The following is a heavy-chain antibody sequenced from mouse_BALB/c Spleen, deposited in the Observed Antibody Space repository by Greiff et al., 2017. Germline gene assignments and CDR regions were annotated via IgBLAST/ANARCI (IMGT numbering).Heavy chain of an antibody. CDR2: IRLKSDNYAT. CDR3: TGGNYPAWFAY. CDR1: GFTFSSYW. V-gene: IGHV6-6*02. J-gene: IGHJ3*01. D-gene: IGHD2-1*01. Sequence: EVQVVESGGGLVQPGGSMKLSCVASGFTFSSYWMSWVRQSPEKGLEWVAEIRLKSDNYATHYAESVKGKFTISRDDSKSRLYLQMNSLRAEDTGIYYCTGGNYPAWFAYWGQGTLVTVSA.